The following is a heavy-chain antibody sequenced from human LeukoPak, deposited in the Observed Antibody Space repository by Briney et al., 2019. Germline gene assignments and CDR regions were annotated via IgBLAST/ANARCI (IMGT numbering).Heavy chain of an antibody. J-gene: IGHJ4*02. CDR1: GFTFSSYS. V-gene: IGHV3-21*01. CDR3: TRAVAAADFSPGY. CDR2: ISSSSSYL. Sequence: PGGSLRLSCVASGFTFSSYSMNWVRQAPGKGLEWISCISSSSSYLYYADSVKGRFTISRDNAKNSVYLQMNSLRAEDTAVYYCTRAVAAADFSPGYWGQGTLVTVSS. D-gene: IGHD3/OR15-3a*01.